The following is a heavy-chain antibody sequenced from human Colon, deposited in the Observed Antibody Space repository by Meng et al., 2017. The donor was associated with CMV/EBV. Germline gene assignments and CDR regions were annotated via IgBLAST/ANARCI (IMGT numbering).Heavy chain of an antibody. J-gene: IGHJ6*02. Sequence: GESLKISCAASGFTFSSYEMNWVRQAPGKGLEWVSYISSSGSTIYYADSVKGRFTISRDNAKNSLYLQMNSLRVEDTAVYYCAKDLAAAGTLDYDYGMDVWGQGTTVTVSS. V-gene: IGHV3-48*03. CDR1: GFTFSSYE. CDR3: AKDLAAAGTLDYDYGMDV. CDR2: ISSSGSTI. D-gene: IGHD6-13*01.